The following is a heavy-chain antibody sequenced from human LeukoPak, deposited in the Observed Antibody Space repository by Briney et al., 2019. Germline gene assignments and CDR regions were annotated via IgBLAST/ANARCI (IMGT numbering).Heavy chain of an antibody. CDR2: IIPIFGTA. Sequence: AASVKVSCKASGYTFTIYGISWVRQAPGQGLEWMGGIIPIFGTANYAQKFQGRVTITADESTSTAYMELSSLRSEDTAVYYCARDFCSGGSCYFDYWGQGTLVTVSS. V-gene: IGHV1-69*13. D-gene: IGHD2-15*01. CDR3: ARDFCSGGSCYFDY. CDR1: GYTFTIYG. J-gene: IGHJ4*02.